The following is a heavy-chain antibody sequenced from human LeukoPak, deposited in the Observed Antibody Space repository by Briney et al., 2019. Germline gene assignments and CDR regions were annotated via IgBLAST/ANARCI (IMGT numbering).Heavy chain of an antibody. V-gene: IGHV3-7*01. D-gene: IGHD2-15*01. CDR1: GFTFSSRW. CDR3: ARDSDGYDL. J-gene: IGHJ4*02. Sequence: GGSLRLFCAASGFTFSSRWMSWVRQAPGKGLGWVANTKQDGSEKYYVDSVKGRFTISRDNAKDSLYLQMNSPRVDDTAVYYCARDSDGYDLWGQGTLVTVSS. CDR2: TKQDGSEK.